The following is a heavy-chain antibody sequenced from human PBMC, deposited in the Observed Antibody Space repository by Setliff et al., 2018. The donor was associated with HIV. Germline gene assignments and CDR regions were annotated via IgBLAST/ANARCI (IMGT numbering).Heavy chain of an antibody. CDR3: ARDRIEVVVDGPHDVFDV. Sequence: SETLSLTCTVSGGSVSSSTTYYWGWIRQPPGKGLEWIGSIYHNGITYYNPSLKSRVTISVDTSQNQFSLSLTSVTAADTAVYYCARDRIEVVVDGPHDVFDVWGRGTTVTVSS. V-gene: IGHV4-39*07. D-gene: IGHD2-15*01. J-gene: IGHJ3*01. CDR2: IYHNGIT. CDR1: GGSVSSSTTYY.